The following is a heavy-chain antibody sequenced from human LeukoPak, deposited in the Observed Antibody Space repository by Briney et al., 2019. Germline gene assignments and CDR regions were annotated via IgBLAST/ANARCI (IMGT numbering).Heavy chain of an antibody. CDR2: IYHSGST. D-gene: IGHD2-2*02. V-gene: IGHV4-38-2*02. Sequence: SETLSLTCAVSGYSISSGYYWGWIRQPPGKGLEWIGSIYHSGSTYYNPSLKSRVIISQDTSKNQFSLRLSSVTAADTTIYYCARDWALGYCTTTSCYTAFDSWGQGTLVTVSS. CDR3: ARDWALGYCTTTSCYTAFDS. J-gene: IGHJ4*02. CDR1: GYSISSGYY.